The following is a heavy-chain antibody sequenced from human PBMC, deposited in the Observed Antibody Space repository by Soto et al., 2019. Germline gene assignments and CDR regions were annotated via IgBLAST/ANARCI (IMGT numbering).Heavy chain of an antibody. CDR2: ISSGSSYI. CDR1: GFTFSNYG. CDR3: ARDPCSGWEYLQH. D-gene: IGHD6-19*01. J-gene: IGHJ1*01. V-gene: IGHV3-21*02. Sequence: EVQLVESGGGLVKPGGSLRISCAASGFTFSNYGMNWVRQAPGKGLEWVSSISSGSSYIFYADSVKGRFTISRDNAENSLYLQMNSLTAEDSAVYYCARDPCSGWEYLQHWGQGTLVTVSS.